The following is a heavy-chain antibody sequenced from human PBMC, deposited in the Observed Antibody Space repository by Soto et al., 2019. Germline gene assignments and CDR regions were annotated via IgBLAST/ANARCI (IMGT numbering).Heavy chain of an antibody. J-gene: IGHJ3*02. CDR3: ARSTPAPIVVVVAAAAAFDI. D-gene: IGHD2-15*01. CDR1: GGSISSSSYY. V-gene: IGHV4-39*01. Sequence: QLQLQESGPGLVKPSETLSLTCTVSGGSISSSSYYWGWIRQPPGKGLEWIGSIYYSGSTYYNPSLKSRVTISVDTSKNQFSLKLSSVTAADTAVYYCARSTPAPIVVVVAAAAAFDIWGQGTMVTVSS. CDR2: IYYSGST.